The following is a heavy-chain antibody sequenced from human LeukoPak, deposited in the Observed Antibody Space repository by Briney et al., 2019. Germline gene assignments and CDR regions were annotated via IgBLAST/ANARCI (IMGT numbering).Heavy chain of an antibody. CDR1: GGSFSGYY. D-gene: IGHD3-10*01. CDR2: INHSGSI. J-gene: IGHJ3*02. V-gene: IGHV4-34*01. Sequence: SETLSLTCAVYGGSFSGYYWSCIRQPPGKGLEWIGEINHSGSINYNPSLKSRVTISVDTAKNQFSLKLNFVTAADTAVYYCARFGVVDLDAFDIWGQGTMVTVSS. CDR3: ARFGVVDLDAFDI.